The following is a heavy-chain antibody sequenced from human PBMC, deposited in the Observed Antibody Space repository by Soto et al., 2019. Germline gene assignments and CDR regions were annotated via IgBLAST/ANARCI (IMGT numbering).Heavy chain of an antibody. Sequence: QVQLVQSGAEVKKPGSSVKVSCKASGGTFSSYTISWVRQAPGQGLEWMGRINPILGIANYAQKFQCRVTITADKSTSKAYMELRRLRSEDTAVYYWARGAPRVRGVSIHNWFDPWGQGTLVTVSS. V-gene: IGHV1-69*02. CDR2: INPILGIA. D-gene: IGHD3-10*01. J-gene: IGHJ5*02. CDR3: ARGAPRVRGVSIHNWFDP. CDR1: GGTFSSYT.